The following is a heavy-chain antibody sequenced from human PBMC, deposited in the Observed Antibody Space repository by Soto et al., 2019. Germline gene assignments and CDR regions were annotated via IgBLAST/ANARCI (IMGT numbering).Heavy chain of an antibody. D-gene: IGHD4-17*01. V-gene: IGHV4-39*01. J-gene: IGHJ4*02. Sequence: TLSLTCTVSGGSFSSSNYYWGWIRQSPGKGLEWIGNIFYGGGSGVAYYSPSLKSRVTISVDTSKNQFSLNMRSLTAADTAVYFCARRGGGDSLFDSWGQGKLVTVSS. CDR1: GGSFSSSNYY. CDR2: IFYGGGSGVA. CDR3: ARRGGGDSLFDS.